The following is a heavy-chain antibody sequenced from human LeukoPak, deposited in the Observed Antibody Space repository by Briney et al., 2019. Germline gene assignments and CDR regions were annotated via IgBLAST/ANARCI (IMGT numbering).Heavy chain of an antibody. CDR1: GGSISSYY. J-gene: IGHJ6*03. Sequence: SENLSLTCTVSGGSISSYYWSWIRQSAGKGLEWIGRIHTSGSTNYNPSLKSRVTMSGDTSKNQFSLKLSSVTAADTAVYYCARDGVSSSWYESFSYYYYYMDVWGKGTTVTVSS. CDR3: ARDGVSSSWYESFSYYYYYMDV. CDR2: IHTSGST. D-gene: IGHD6-13*01. V-gene: IGHV4-4*07.